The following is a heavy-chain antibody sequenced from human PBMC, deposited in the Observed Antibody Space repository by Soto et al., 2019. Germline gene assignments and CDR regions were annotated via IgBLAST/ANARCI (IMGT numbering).Heavy chain of an antibody. CDR1: GFTFSNAW. CDR2: IKSKTDGGTT. CDR3: TTETGYSSGFPH. J-gene: IGHJ4*02. D-gene: IGHD6-19*01. Sequence: GGSLSLSCAASGFTFSNAWMNWVRQAPGKGLEWVGRIKSKTDGGTTDYAAPVKGRFTISRDDSKNTLYLQMNSLKTEDTAVYYCTTETGYSSGFPHWGQGTLVTVSS. V-gene: IGHV3-15*07.